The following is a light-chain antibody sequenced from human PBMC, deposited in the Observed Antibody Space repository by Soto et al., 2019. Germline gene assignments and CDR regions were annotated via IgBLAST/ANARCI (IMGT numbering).Light chain of an antibody. CDR2: AAS. Sequence: AIRMTQSPSSLSASTGDRVTITCRACQGISCFLAWYQQKPGKAPKLLIYAASTLQSVVPSRFSGSGSGTDFTLTISCLQSEDFATYYCQQYYSYPPTFGQGTKVDIK. CDR3: QQYYSYPPT. J-gene: IGKJ1*01. CDR1: QGISCF. V-gene: IGKV1-8*01.